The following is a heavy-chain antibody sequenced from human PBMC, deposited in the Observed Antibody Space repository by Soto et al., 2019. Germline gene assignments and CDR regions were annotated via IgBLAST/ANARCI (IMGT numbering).Heavy chain of an antibody. D-gene: IGHD6-6*01. J-gene: IGHJ6*03. CDR2: IDWNSATT. V-gene: IGHV3-9*01. CDR3: ARDVAPRPRYMDV. Sequence: EVQLVESGGGLVQPGRSLRLSCAVSGFTFDDYAMHWVRQAPGKGLEWVSAIDWNSATTDYADSVKGRFTISRDNAKNSLYLQMNGLRAQDTALYYCARDVAPRPRYMDVWGKGTTVTVSS. CDR1: GFTFDDYA.